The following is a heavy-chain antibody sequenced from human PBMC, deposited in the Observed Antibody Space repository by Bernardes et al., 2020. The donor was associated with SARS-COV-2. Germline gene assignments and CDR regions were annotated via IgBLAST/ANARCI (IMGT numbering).Heavy chain of an antibody. J-gene: IGHJ4*02. CDR2: MNPNSGNT. Sequence: ASMKVSCKASGYTFTNYDINWVRQATGQGLEWMGWMNPNSGNTGYAQKFQGRVTMTRDTSISTAYMELSSLTSEDTAVYYCAREPPTVRGIIDYFDYWGQGILVTVSS. D-gene: IGHD3-10*01. CDR1: GYTFTNYD. CDR3: AREPPTVRGIIDYFDY. V-gene: IGHV1-8*01.